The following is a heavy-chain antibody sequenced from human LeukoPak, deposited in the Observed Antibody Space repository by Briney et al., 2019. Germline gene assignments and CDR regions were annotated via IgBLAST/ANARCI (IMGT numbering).Heavy chain of an antibody. CDR1: GFTFTSYW. V-gene: IGHV3-74*01. CDR2: INSDGSRT. Sequence: GGSLRLSCAASGFTFTSYWMHWVRQAPGKGLVWVSRINSDGSRTAYADSVEGRLSISRDNAKNTLYLQMNSLRAEDTAVYYCARGYGDWFDPWGQGTLVTVSS. D-gene: IGHD3-10*01. J-gene: IGHJ5*02. CDR3: ARGYGDWFDP.